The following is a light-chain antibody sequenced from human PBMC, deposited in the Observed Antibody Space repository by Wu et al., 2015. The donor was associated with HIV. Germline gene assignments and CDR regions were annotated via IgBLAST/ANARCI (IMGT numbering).Light chain of an antibody. CDR3: QQYRLWYT. V-gene: IGKV3-15*01. J-gene: IGKJ2*01. Sequence: EIVMTQSPVILSVSPGERATLACRASQNINSDLAWYQQKPGQTPRLLIYGASNRAXGIPARFSGGGSGTEFTLTITNMRSEDFAVYYCQQYRLWYTFGQGPSSRSN. CDR2: GAS. CDR1: QNINSD.